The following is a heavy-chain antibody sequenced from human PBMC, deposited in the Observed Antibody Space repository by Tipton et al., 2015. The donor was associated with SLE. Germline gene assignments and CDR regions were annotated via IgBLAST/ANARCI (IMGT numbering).Heavy chain of an antibody. Sequence: QLVQSGGGVVQPGRSLRLSCAASGFTFSSYAMHWVRQAPGKGLEWVAVISYDGSNKYYADSVKGRFAISRDNSKNTLYLQMNSLRAEDTAVYYCARRGLTFNYYYYMDVWGKGTTVTVSS. D-gene: IGHD1-20*01. CDR2: ISYDGSNK. CDR1: GFTFSSYA. CDR3: ARRGLTFNYYYYMDV. V-gene: IGHV3-30*09. J-gene: IGHJ6*03.